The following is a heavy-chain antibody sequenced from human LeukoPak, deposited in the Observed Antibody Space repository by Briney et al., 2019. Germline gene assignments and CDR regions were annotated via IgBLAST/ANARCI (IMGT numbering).Heavy chain of an antibody. J-gene: IGHJ3*02. V-gene: IGHV3-11*01. CDR2: ISSTGSTI. CDR1: GFTFSDYY. Sequence: GWALTLSYAASGFTFSDYYMSWIRQAPGKGLEWVSFISSTGSTIYYADSVKGRFTISRDNAKNSVNLQMNSLRAEDTAVYYCARGLGYCSGGSCPRRAFDIWGQGTVVTVSS. CDR3: ARGLGYCSGGSCPRRAFDI. D-gene: IGHD2-15*01.